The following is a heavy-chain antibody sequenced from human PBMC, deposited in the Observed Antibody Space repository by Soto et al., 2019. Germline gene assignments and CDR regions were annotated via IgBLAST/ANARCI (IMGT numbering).Heavy chain of an antibody. J-gene: IGHJ5*02. CDR2: IYYSGST. D-gene: IGHD6-13*01. Sequence: PSETLSLTCTVSGGSISSSSYYWDWIRQPPGKGLEWIGYIYYSGSTYYNPSLKSRVTISVDTSKNQFSLKLSSVTAADTAVYYCARGSSSWYWFDPWGQGTLVTVSS. V-gene: IGHV4-31*03. CDR3: ARGSSSWYWFDP. CDR1: GGSISSSSYY.